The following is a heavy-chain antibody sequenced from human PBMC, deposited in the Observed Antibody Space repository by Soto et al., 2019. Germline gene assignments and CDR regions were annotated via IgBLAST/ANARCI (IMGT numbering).Heavy chain of an antibody. CDR1: GFTVSDSY. CDR3: ASLSNSLRYIDD. J-gene: IGHJ4*02. CDR2: IYGGGNT. V-gene: IGHV3-66*01. D-gene: IGHD1-26*01. Sequence: PGGSLRLSCAASGFTVSDSYMSWVRQAPGKGLEWVSVIYGGGNTFYADSVKGRFTISRDSSQNTLYLQMNSLRAEDTAVYYCASLSNSLRYIDDWAQGTLVTVAS.